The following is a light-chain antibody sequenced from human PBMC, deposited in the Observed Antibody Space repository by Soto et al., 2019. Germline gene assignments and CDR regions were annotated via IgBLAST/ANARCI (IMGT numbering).Light chain of an antibody. CDR2: GAS. CDR1: QSVSSSY. V-gene: IGKV3-20*01. CDR3: QQYGSSPT. Sequence: EIVLTQSPGTLSLSPGERATLSCRASQSVSSSYLAWYQQKPGQAPRLLTYGASSRATGIPERFSGSGSGTDFTLTISRLEPEDFAVYYCQQYGSSPTFGQGTKVEIK. J-gene: IGKJ1*01.